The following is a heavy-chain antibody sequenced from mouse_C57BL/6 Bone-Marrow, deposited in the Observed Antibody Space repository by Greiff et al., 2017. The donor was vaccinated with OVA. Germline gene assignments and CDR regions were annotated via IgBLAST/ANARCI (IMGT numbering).Heavy chain of an antibody. CDR1: GFTFTDYY. D-gene: IGHD2-2*01. J-gene: IGHJ4*01. CDR3: ASHLLWLGYYAMDY. Sequence: EVKVVESGGGLVQPGGSLSLSCAASGFTFTDYYMSWVRQPPGKALEWLGFIRNKANGYTTEYSASVKGRFTISRDNSQSILYLQMNALRDEDSATYYGASHLLWLGYYAMDYWGQGTSVTVSS. V-gene: IGHV7-3*01. CDR2: IRNKANGYTT.